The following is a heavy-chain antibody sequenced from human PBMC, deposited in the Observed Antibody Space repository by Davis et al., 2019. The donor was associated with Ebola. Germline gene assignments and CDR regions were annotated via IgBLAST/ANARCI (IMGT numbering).Heavy chain of an antibody. CDR3: ARELAVTGHKSADY. J-gene: IGHJ4*02. CDR1: GYTFTSYG. CDR2: ISAYNGNT. V-gene: IGHV1-18*01. D-gene: IGHD6-19*01. Sequence: ASVKVSCKASGYTFTSYGISWVRRAPGQGLEWMGWISAYNGNTNYAQKFQGWVTMTRDTSISTAYMELSSLRSDDTALYYCARELAVTGHKSADYWGQGTLVTISS.